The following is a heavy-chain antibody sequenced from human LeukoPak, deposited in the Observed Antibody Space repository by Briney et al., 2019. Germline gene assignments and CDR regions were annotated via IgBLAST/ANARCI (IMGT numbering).Heavy chain of an antibody. CDR1: GGSISSYY. Sequence: TSETLSLTSTVSGGSISSYYWSWIRQPAGKGLEWIGRIYTSGSTNYNPSLKSRVTMSVDTSKNQFSLKLSSVTAADTAVYYCARVISVSGYYYLDYWGQGTLVTVSS. J-gene: IGHJ4*02. V-gene: IGHV4-4*07. CDR3: ARVISVSGYYYLDY. CDR2: IYTSGST. D-gene: IGHD3-22*01.